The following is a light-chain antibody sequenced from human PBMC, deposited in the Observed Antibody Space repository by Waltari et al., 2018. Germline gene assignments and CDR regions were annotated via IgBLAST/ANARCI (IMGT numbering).Light chain of an antibody. Sequence: DIQLTQSPSTLSASVGGRVTITCRASQSVFSNILAWYQQKPGRPPKVLVFKASNLASGVPPRFSGSGAGREFTLTINSLQPDDFATYYCQQSATYPWTFGPGTSVEV. V-gene: IGKV1-5*03. CDR3: QQSATYPWT. J-gene: IGKJ1*01. CDR1: QSVFSNI. CDR2: KAS.